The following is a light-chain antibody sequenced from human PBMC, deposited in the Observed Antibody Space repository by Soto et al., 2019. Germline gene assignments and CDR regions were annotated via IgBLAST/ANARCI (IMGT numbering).Light chain of an antibody. Sequence: EIVITQAPATLSVSPGERATLSCRASQTVRVNLASYQQTPGQPPRLLIYASSAMATGSRARLRGSGSCTESHITLSSLQSEDFVVYYCQQYNNWHPTFGQGTMV. J-gene: IGKJ1*01. CDR1: QTVRVN. CDR2: ASS. V-gene: IGKV3-15*01. CDR3: QQYNNWHPT.